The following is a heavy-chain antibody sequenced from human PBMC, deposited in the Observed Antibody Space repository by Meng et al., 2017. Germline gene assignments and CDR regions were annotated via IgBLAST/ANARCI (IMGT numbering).Heavy chain of an antibody. CDR1: GFTFSSYW. D-gene: IGHD6-13*01. J-gene: IGHJ4*02. CDR2: IKQDGSEK. CDR3: ERENYISSWLHDC. Sequence: GESLKISCAASGFTFSSYWMSWVRQAPGKGLEWVANIKQDGSEKYYGDSVTGRFTISRDNAKNSLSLKMHSVRAEDTAVYYCERENYISSWLHDCWGQGALVTVSS. V-gene: IGHV3-7*01.